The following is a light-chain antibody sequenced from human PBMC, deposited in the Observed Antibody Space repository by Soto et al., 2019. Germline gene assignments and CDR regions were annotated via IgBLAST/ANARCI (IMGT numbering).Light chain of an antibody. CDR1: QGISSY. CDR3: QQYYSYPPP. CDR2: AAS. V-gene: IGKV1-8*01. Sequence: AIRMTQSPSSFSASTGDRVTITCRASQGISSYLAWYQQKPGKAPKLLIYAASTLQSGVPSRFSGSGSGPDFTLTISCLQSEDFATSYCQQYYSYPPPFGQGTKLEIK. J-gene: IGKJ2*01.